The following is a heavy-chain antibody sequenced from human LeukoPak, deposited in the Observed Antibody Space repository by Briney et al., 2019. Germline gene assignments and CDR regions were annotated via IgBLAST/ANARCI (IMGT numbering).Heavy chain of an antibody. V-gene: IGHV1-18*01. CDR2: ISAYNGNT. D-gene: IGHD3-9*01. CDR3: ARVTGLTGYYSTYFDY. J-gene: IGHJ4*02. Sequence: GALVKVSCKASGYTFTSYGISWVRQAPGQGLEWMGWISAYNGNTNYAQKLQGRVTMTTDTSTSTAYMELRGLRSDDTAVYYCARVTGLTGYYSTYFDYWGQGTLVTVSS. CDR1: GYTFTSYG.